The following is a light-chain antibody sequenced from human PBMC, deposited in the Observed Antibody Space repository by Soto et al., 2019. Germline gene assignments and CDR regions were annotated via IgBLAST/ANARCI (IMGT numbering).Light chain of an antibody. Sequence: DVQMTQSPSTLSASVGDRVTITCRASQTINNWLAWYQQKPGKAPKLLIYKASSLETGVPSRFSGSGSGTEFTLTISSLQPDDFATYYCQQYNSYSLTWTFGQGTKVEIK. V-gene: IGKV1-5*03. CDR3: QQYNSYSLTWT. CDR2: KAS. CDR1: QTINNW. J-gene: IGKJ1*01.